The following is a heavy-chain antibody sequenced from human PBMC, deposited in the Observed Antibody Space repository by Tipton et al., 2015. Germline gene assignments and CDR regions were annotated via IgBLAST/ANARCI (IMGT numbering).Heavy chain of an antibody. Sequence: SLRLSCAASGFDIGDYAMTWVRQAPGKGLEWISGFSDTSEATFYADSVKGRFTITRDTSKNMFYLQMTSLRAEDTAIYYCAKVFMTGWSYFDSWGQGTLVTVSS. D-gene: IGHD6-19*01. CDR3: AKVFMTGWSYFDS. V-gene: IGHV3-23*05. CDR2: FSDTSEAT. CDR1: GFDIGDYA. J-gene: IGHJ4*02.